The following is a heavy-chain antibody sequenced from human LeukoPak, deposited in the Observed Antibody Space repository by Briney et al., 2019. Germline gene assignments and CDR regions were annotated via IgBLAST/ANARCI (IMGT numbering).Heavy chain of an antibody. J-gene: IGHJ4*02. V-gene: IGHV3-64*01. CDR1: GFTFSSYA. Sequence: GGSLRLSCAASGFTFSSYAMHWVRQAPGKGLEYVSAISSNGGSTYYANSVKGRFTISRDNSKNTLYLQMGSLRAEDMAVYYCARGYCSGGSCYPFDYCGQGTLVTVSS. CDR3: ARGYCSGGSCYPFDY. CDR2: ISSNGGST. D-gene: IGHD2-15*01.